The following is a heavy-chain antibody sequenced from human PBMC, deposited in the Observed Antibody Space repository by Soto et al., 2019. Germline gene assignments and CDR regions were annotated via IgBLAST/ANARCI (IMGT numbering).Heavy chain of an antibody. CDR2: FDPEDGET. J-gene: IGHJ3*02. CDR3: ATDPVDDFWSGSPTTDAFDI. CDR1: GYTLTELS. V-gene: IGHV1-24*01. D-gene: IGHD3-3*01. Sequence: ASVKVSCKVSGYTLTELSMHWVRQAPGKGLEWMGGFDPEDGETIYAQKLQGRVTMTEDTSTDTAYMELSSLRSEDTAVYYCATDPVDDFWSGSPTTDAFDIWGQGTMVAVSS.